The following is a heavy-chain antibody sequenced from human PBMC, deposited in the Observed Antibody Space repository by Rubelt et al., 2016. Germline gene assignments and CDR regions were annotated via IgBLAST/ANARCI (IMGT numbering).Heavy chain of an antibody. J-gene: IGHJ4*02. CDR1: DGSFSAYY. V-gene: IGHV4-34*02. CDR3: ARGPLCSGTSCHYSFDY. D-gene: IGHD2-2*01. Sequence: QVQLRQWGAGLLKPSETLSLTCAVYDGSFSAYYWSWIRQPPGKGLEWIGEITHSGSTYYNSSLQSRVSISVDTSKTQFSLKLSSVTAADTAVYYCARGPLCSGTSCHYSFDYWGQGTLVTVSS. CDR2: ITHSGST.